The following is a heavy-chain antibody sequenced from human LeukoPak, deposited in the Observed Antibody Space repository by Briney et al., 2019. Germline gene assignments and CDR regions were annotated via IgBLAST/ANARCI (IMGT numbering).Heavy chain of an antibody. V-gene: IGHV4-4*09. CDR3: ARRSDSWFDP. J-gene: IGHJ5*02. D-gene: IGHD3-22*01. Sequence: PSETLSLTCTVSGGSINNYYWSWIRQPPGKGLEWIGYIYTSGSTNYNPSLKSRVTISVDTSKNQFSLKLSSVTAADTAVYYCARRSDSWFDPWGQGTLVTVSS. CDR1: GGSINNYY. CDR2: IYTSGST.